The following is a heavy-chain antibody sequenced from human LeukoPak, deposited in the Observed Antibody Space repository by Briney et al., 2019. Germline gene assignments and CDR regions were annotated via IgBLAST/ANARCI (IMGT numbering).Heavy chain of an antibody. D-gene: IGHD1-26*01. CDR2: IYTSGST. J-gene: IGHJ6*03. CDR3: ARGAGDYYYYYMDA. CDR1: GGSISSGSYY. V-gene: IGHV4-61*02. Sequence: SETLSLTCTVSGGSISSGSYYWSWIRQPAGKGLEWIGRIYTSGSTNYNPSLKSRVTISVDTSKNQFSLKLSSVTAADTAVYYCARGAGDYYYYYMDAWGKGTTVTVSS.